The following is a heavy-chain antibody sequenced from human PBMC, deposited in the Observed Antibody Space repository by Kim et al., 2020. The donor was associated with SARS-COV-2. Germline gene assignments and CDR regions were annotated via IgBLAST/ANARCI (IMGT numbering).Heavy chain of an antibody. Sequence: SVKVSCKASGGTFSSYAISWVRQAPGQGLEWIGGIIPIFGTANYAQKFQGRVTITADESTSTAYMELSSLRSEDTAVYYCARGPPDYDSSGYYYVGVFIPYYGLDGWGQGNTVTVSS. CDR3: ARGPPDYDSSGYYYVGVFIPYYGLDG. CDR1: GGTFSSYA. CDR2: IIPIFGTA. J-gene: IGHJ6*02. D-gene: IGHD3-22*01. V-gene: IGHV1-69*13.